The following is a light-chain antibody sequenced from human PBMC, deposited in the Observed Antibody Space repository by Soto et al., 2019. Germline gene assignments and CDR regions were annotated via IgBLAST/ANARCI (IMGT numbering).Light chain of an antibody. CDR1: QSVRNN. CDR2: GAS. J-gene: IGKJ5*01. CDR3: QQYGSSST. Sequence: EIVMTQSPATLSVSPGERATVPCRASQSVRNNLAWYQQKPGQAPRLLIYGASNRATGIPDRFSGSGSGTDFTLTISSLQAEDFAVYYCQQYGSSSTFGQGTRLEIK. V-gene: IGKV3D-15*01.